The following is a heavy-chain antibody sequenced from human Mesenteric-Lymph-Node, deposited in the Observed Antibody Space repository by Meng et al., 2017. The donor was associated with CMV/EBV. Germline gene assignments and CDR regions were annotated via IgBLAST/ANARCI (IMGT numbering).Heavy chain of an antibody. J-gene: IGHJ4*02. CDR2: ISWDGGST. D-gene: IGHD5-12*01. CDR1: GFTFDDYA. Sequence: AASGFTFDDYAMHWVRQAPGKGLERVSLISWDGGSTNYADSVRGRFTISRDNSKNFLYLQMNGLRPEDTALYYCAQPHGYSGCCSFHYWGQGTLVTSPQ. V-gene: IGHV3-43D*03. CDR3: AQPHGYSGCCSFHY.